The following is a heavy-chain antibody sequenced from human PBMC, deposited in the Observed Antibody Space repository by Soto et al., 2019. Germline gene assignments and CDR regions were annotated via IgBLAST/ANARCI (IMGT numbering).Heavy chain of an antibody. Sequence: EVQLVESGGGLVKPGGSLRLSCAASGFTFSNAWMSWVRQAPGKGLEWVGPIKSKTDGGTTDYAAPVKGRFTISRDDSKNTLYLQMNSLKTEDTAVYYCTTDRTLRFLEWFMTYCYGMDVWGQGTTVTVSS. CDR2: IKSKTDGGTT. J-gene: IGHJ6*02. D-gene: IGHD3-3*01. CDR1: GFTFSNAW. CDR3: TTDRTLRFLEWFMTYCYGMDV. V-gene: IGHV3-15*01.